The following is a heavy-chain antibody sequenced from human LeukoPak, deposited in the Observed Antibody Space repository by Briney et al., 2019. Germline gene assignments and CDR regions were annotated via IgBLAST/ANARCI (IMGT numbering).Heavy chain of an antibody. CDR3: AREMTTHASFDY. CDR1: GIIFSSDA. Sequence: GGSLRLSCAASGIIFSSDAMSWVRQVPGKGLEWVSLITKSGDTSYYADSVKGRFTISRDNSKNTVYLQMNSLRAEDTGVYYCAREMTTHASFDYWGQGTLVTVSS. D-gene: IGHD4-11*01. J-gene: IGHJ4*02. V-gene: IGHV3-23*01. CDR2: ITKSGDTS.